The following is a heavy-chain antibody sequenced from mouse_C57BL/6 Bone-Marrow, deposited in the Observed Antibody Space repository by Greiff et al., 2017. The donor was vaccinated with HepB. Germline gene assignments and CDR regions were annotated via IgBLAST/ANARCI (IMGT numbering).Heavy chain of an antibody. CDR1: GYTFTRSW. J-gene: IGHJ1*03. Sequence: QVQLQQSGAELVRPGSSVKLSCKASGYTFTRSWMDWVKTRPGKGLEWIGNIYPSDSETPYHQKFKDKATLTVDKSYRTAYMKLSSLTSEDSAVYYCAREDTTVDSYWYFDVWGTGTTVTVSS. CDR3: AREDTTVDSYWYFDV. CDR2: IYPSDSET. D-gene: IGHD1-1*01. V-gene: IGHV1-61*01.